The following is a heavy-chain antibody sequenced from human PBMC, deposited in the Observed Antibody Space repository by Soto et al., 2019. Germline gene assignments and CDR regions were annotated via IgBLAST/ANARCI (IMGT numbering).Heavy chain of an antibody. CDR1: GGSISSYS. D-gene: IGHD3-10*01. J-gene: IGHJ4*02. CDR2: IYYSGST. CDR3: AREDYDGSGSYDY. V-gene: IGHV4-59*01. Sequence: SETLSLTCTVSGGSISSYSWSWIRQPPGKGLEWIGYIYYSGSTNYNPSLKSRVTISVDTSKNQFSLKLSTVPAADTAVYYCAREDYDGSGSYDYWGQGTMVTVSS.